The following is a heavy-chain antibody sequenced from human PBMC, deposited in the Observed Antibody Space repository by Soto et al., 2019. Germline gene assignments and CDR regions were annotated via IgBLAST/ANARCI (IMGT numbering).Heavy chain of an antibody. V-gene: IGHV3-23*01. CDR1: GFTFRNFV. CDR3: AQDRGWGVVSTSHDY. CDR2: IRGTGGET. Sequence: EVQLLESGGGIVQPGGSLRVSCVASGFTFRNFVMRWVRQAPGKGLEWVSAIRGTGGETFYADSVKGRFTISRDNSKNTLYLQMSSLRDEDTALYFCAQDRGWGVVSTSHDYWGQGTLVTAS. J-gene: IGHJ4*02. D-gene: IGHD2-21*01.